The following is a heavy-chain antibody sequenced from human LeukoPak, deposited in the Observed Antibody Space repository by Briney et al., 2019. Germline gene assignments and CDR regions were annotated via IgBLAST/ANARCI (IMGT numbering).Heavy chain of an antibody. CDR1: GFTFRSYG. CDR3: AKDGYSAYGSFDY. D-gene: IGHD5-12*01. V-gene: IGHV3-30*18. J-gene: IGHJ4*02. CDR2: ISYDGNTI. Sequence: GGSLRLSCAASGFTFRSYGMHWVRQVPGKGLEWVAVISYDGNTIYYADSAKGRFTISRDNSKDTLYLHMNSLRAEDTAVYHCAKDGYSAYGSFDYWGQGTLVTVSS.